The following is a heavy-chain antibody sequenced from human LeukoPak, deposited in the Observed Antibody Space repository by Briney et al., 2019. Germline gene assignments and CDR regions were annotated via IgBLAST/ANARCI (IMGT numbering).Heavy chain of an antibody. CDR1: GFTFSSYS. CDR2: ISSSSSTI. CDR3: ARDYGSGRRDYYGMDV. V-gene: IGHV3-48*04. D-gene: IGHD3-10*01. Sequence: GGSLRLSCAASGFTFSSYSMNWVRQAPGKGLEWVSYISSSSSTIYYADSVKGRFTISRDNAKNSLYLQMNSLRAEDTAVYYCARDYGSGRRDYYGMDVWGQGTTVTVSS. J-gene: IGHJ6*02.